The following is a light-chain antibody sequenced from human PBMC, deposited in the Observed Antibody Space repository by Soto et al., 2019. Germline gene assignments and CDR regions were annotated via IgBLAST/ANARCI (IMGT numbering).Light chain of an antibody. CDR3: QQANRFPLT. V-gene: IGKV1-12*01. Sequence: DIQMTQSPSSVSASVGDRVTITCRASQGISRSLAWYQQKPGKAPKVLIYGASNLRSGVPSRFSGSGSGTDFTLTISSLQPEDFATYYCQQANRFPLTFGPGTKVGIK. J-gene: IGKJ3*01. CDR1: QGISRS. CDR2: GAS.